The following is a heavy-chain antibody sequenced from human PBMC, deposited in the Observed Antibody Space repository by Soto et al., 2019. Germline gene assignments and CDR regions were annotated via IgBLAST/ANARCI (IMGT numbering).Heavy chain of an antibody. D-gene: IGHD6-6*01. CDR1: GYTLTELS. CDR3: ATTYYSSSSPGTYWYFDL. CDR2: FDPEDGET. Sequence: ASVKVSCKVSGYTLTELSMHWVRQAPGKGLEWMGGFDPEDGETIYAQKFQGRVTMTEDTSTDTAYMELSSLRSEDTAVYYCATTYYSSSSPGTYWYFDLWGRGTLVTVSS. V-gene: IGHV1-24*01. J-gene: IGHJ2*01.